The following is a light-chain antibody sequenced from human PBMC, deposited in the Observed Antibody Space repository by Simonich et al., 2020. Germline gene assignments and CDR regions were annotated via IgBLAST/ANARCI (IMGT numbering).Light chain of an antibody. CDR3: QQYNSTPFT. Sequence: DIVMTQSPDSLAVSLGERATINCKSSQSVLYCCNNKNYLAWYQQKPGQPPKLLIYCASTRESGVPDRFSGSGYGTDFTLTISRLQAEDVAVYYCQQYNSTPFTFGPGTKVDIK. J-gene: IGKJ3*01. CDR2: CAS. CDR1: QSVLYCCNNKNY. V-gene: IGKV4-1*01.